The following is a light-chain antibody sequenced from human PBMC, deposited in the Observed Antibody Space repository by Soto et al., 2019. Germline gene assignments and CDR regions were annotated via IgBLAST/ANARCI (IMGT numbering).Light chain of an antibody. Sequence: AIQMTQSPSSLSASVGDRVTITCRASQDIRNELGWYQQRPGKAPKLLIYAASTLQSGVPSRFSGSGSGTDFTLTISSLQSEDFPTYYCQQYYSYPPTFGQGTKVDIK. J-gene: IGKJ1*01. CDR1: QDIRNE. V-gene: IGKV1-6*01. CDR2: AAS. CDR3: QQYYSYPPT.